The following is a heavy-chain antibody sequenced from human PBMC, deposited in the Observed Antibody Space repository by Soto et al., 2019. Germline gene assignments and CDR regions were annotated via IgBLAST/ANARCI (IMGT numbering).Heavy chain of an antibody. CDR2: ISAYNGNT. V-gene: IGHV1-18*01. CDR1: GYTFTSYC. D-gene: IGHD6-13*01. Sequence: ASVKVSCKASGYTFTSYCISWVLQAPGQGLEWMGWISAYNGNTNYAQKLQGRVTMTTDTSTSTAYMELRSLRSDDTAVYYCAREGGTAAGTWYYYYGMDVWGQGTTVTVSS. J-gene: IGHJ6*02. CDR3: AREGGTAAGTWYYYYGMDV.